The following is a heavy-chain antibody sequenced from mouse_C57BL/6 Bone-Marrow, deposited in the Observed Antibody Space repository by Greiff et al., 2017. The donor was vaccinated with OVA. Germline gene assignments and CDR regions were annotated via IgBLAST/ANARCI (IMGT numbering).Heavy chain of an antibody. V-gene: IGHV1-15*01. CDR2: IDPETGGT. CDR1: GYTFTDYD. D-gene: IGHD2-13*01. J-gene: IGHJ1*03. CDR3: TSGGGDHWYFDV. Sequence: VQLQQSGAELVRPGASVTLSCKASGYTFTDYDMHWVKQTPVHGLEWIGAIDPETGGTAYIQTFKGKAILTADKSSSTAYMELRSLTSQDSAVYYTTSGGGDHWYFDVWGTGTTVTVSS.